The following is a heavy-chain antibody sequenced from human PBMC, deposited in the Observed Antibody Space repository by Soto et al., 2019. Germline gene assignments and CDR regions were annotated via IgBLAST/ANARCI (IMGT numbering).Heavy chain of an antibody. CDR2: INPNSGGT. J-gene: IGHJ6*02. CDR3: ARAEGGYAYTLYYYYYGMDV. D-gene: IGHD5-12*01. Sequence: EASVKVSCKASGYTFTGYYMHWVRQAPGQGLEWMGWINPNSGGTNYAQKFQGRVTMTRDTSISTAYMELSRLRSDDTAVYYCARAEGGYAYTLYYYYYGMDVWGQGTTVTVSS. V-gene: IGHV1-2*02. CDR1: GYTFTGYY.